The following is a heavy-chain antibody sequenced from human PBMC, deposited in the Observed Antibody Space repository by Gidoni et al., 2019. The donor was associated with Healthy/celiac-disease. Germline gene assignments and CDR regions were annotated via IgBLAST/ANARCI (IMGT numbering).Heavy chain of an antibody. CDR1: GFTFSSYA. J-gene: IGHJ6*03. CDR2: ISGSGGST. CDR3: AKLPPVYYYYYMDV. V-gene: IGHV3-23*01. Sequence: EVQLLESGGGLVQPGGSLRLSCAASGFTFSSYAMSWVRQAPGKGLGLVSAISGSGGSTYYADSVNGRFTISRDNSKNTLYLQMNSLRAEDTAVYYCAKLPPVYYYYYMDVWGKGTTVTVSS.